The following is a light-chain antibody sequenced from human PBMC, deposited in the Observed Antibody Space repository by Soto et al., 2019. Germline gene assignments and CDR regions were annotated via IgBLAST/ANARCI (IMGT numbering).Light chain of an antibody. V-gene: IGKV1-5*01. J-gene: IGKJ2*01. CDR2: DAS. CDR3: QQYKYYYN. Sequence: DIQMTQSPSTLSASIGDRVTITCRASQSISNLLAWYQQKPGKAPKLLIYDASSLESGVPSRFSGSGSGTEFTLTISSLQPDDFATYYCQQYKYYYNFGKGTKADIX. CDR1: QSISNL.